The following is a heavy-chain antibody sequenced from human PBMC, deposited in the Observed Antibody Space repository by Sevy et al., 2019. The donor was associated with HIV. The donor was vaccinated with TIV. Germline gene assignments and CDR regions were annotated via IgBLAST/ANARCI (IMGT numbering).Heavy chain of an antibody. CDR3: AKGGGGHYDPDEIGYYFYYYNMDV. CDR2: ISGSGTRT. D-gene: IGHD3-22*01. J-gene: IGHJ6*03. V-gene: IGHV3-23*01. Sequence: GGSLRLSCAVSGFSFDSYGMTWVRQAPGKGLEWVSGISGSGTRTYYADSVKGRFSISRDNSKNRLYLQMNSLRSEDTGILYCAKGGGGHYDPDEIGYYFYYYNMDVWGKGTTVTVSS. CDR1: GFSFDSYG.